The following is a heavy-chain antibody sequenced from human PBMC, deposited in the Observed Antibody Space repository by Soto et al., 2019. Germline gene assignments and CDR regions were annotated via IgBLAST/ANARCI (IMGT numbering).Heavy chain of an antibody. D-gene: IGHD1-1*01. V-gene: IGHV3-30*18. Sequence: GGSLRLSCVASGFSFSKYGMHWVRQAPGKGLEWVAFVSSDGNNKYYADSVKGRFTISRDNSRNTVYLQVDSLRIDDTALYYCAKDRVIQLLPIWPDPWGQGTLVTVSS. CDR2: VSSDGNNK. J-gene: IGHJ5*02. CDR1: GFSFSKYG. CDR3: AKDRVIQLLPIWPDP.